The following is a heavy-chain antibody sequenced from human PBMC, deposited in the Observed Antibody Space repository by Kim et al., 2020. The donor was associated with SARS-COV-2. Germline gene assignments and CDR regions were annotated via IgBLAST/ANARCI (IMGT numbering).Heavy chain of an antibody. CDR1: GFTFSSYW. CDR3: ARAVVWGPFDY. D-gene: IGHD7-27*01. CDR2: INSDGSST. J-gene: IGHJ4*02. Sequence: GGSLRLSCAASGFTFSSYWMHWVRQAPGKGLVWVSRINSDGSSTSYADSVKGRFTISRDNAKNTLYLQMNSLRAEDTAVYYCARAVVWGPFDYWGQGTLVTVSS. V-gene: IGHV3-74*01.